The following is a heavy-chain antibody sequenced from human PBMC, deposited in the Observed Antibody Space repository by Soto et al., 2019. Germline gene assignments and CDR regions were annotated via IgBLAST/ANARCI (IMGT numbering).Heavy chain of an antibody. V-gene: IGHV5-51*01. J-gene: IGHJ6*02. CDR1: GYSFTSYW. D-gene: IGHD6-13*01. CDR3: ARTAASGKYHYRVYF. CDR2: IYPGDSDT. Sequence: PGESLKISCKGSGYSFTSYWIGWVRQMPGKGLEWMGIIYPGDSDTRYSPSFQGQVTISADKSISTAYLQWSSLKASDTAIYYCARTAASGKYHYRVYFRGQGSTVTVSS.